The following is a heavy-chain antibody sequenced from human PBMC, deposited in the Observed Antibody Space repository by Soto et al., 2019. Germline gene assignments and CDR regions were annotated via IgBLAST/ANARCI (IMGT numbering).Heavy chain of an antibody. J-gene: IGHJ3*02. D-gene: IGHD5-12*01. Sequence: QVQLVESGGGLVKPGGPLRLSCAASGFTFSDYYMSWMRQAPGKGLEWVSYISSSGSTIYYADSVKGRFTISRDNAXXSLYLQMNNLEAEDTAVYYCARSRRRDGYKNAFDIWGRGTMVTVSS. CDR3: ARSRRRDGYKNAFDI. CDR2: ISSSGSTI. V-gene: IGHV3-11*01. CDR1: GFTFSDYY.